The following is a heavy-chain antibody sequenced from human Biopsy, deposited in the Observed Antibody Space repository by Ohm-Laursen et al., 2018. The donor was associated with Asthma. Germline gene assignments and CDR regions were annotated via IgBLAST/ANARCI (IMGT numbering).Heavy chain of an antibody. V-gene: IGHV4-39*02. Sequence: SDTLSLTCIVSGDAMSTSGSYWGWIRQSPGKGLEWIGSIYYSDRTYYNPSLESRVTISANTSKNHFSLKVTSVTAADTAVYYCARAVSSSSYWYFDLWGRGDLVTVSS. CDR3: ARAVSSSSYWYFDL. CDR1: GDAMSTSGSY. J-gene: IGHJ2*01. CDR2: IYYSDRT. D-gene: IGHD6-6*01.